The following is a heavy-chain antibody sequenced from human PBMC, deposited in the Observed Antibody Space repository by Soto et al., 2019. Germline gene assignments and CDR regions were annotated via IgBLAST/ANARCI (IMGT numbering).Heavy chain of an antibody. V-gene: IGHV3-7*02. J-gene: IGHJ6*02. Sequence: PGGSLRLSCAASGFTFIRYSMDWVRQAPGKGLEGVADIKEDGNKKNYVDSVKGRFTISRDNAKNSLYLQMNSLRDEDTAVYYCARVIMDVWGQGTTVTVSS. CDR2: IKEDGNKK. CDR3: ARVIMDV. CDR1: GFTFIRYS.